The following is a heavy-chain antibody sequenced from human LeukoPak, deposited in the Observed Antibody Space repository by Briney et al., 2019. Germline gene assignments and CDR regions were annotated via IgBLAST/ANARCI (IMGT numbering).Heavy chain of an antibody. V-gene: IGHV1-69*04. D-gene: IGHD4-17*01. J-gene: IGHJ4*02. CDR2: IIPILGIA. Sequence: ASVKVSCKASGGTFSSYAISWVRQAPGQGLEWMGRIIPILGIANYAQKFQGRVTITADKSTSTAYMELSSLRSEDTAVYYCARTSLSTVTTSYYFGYWGQGTLVTVSS. CDR1: GGTFSSYA. CDR3: ARTSLSTVTTSYYFGY.